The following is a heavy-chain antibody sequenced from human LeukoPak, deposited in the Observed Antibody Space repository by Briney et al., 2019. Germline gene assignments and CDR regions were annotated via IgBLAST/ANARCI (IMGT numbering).Heavy chain of an antibody. CDR3: ARPRATTGRIEDKDAFDI. D-gene: IGHD1-1*01. J-gene: IGHJ3*02. CDR1: GFTVNSNY. Sequence: GGSLRLSCAASGFTVNSNYMSWVRQAPGKGLEWISHISSTSTYTNYADSVKGRFTISRDNAKSSLYLQMNSLRAEDTAVYYCARPRATTGRIEDKDAFDIWGQGTMVTVSS. V-gene: IGHV3-11*03. CDR2: ISSTSTYT.